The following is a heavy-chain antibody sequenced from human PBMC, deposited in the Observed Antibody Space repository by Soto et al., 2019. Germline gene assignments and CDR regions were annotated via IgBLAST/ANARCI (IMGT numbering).Heavy chain of an antibody. J-gene: IGHJ4*02. D-gene: IGHD6-19*01. CDR2: INHSGST. CDR1: GGSFSGYY. V-gene: IGHV4-34*01. Sequence: KQSQTLSLTCAFYGGSFSGYYWSWIRQPPGKGLEWIGEINHSGSTNYNPSLKSRFTISVDTSKSQFSLKLSSVTAADTAVYYCARAFGYSSGWYDSYWGQGTLGTVSS. CDR3: ARAFGYSSGWYDSY.